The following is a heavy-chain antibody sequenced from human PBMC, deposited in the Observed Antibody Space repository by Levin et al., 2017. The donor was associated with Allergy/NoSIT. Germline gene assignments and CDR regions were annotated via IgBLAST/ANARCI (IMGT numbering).Heavy chain of an antibody. CDR1: GFTFSSYA. Sequence: GGSLRLSCAASGFTFSSYAMSWVRQAPGKGLEWVSAISGSGGSTYYADSVKGRFTISRDNSKNTLYLQMNSLRAEDTAVYYCAKDLYYYDSSGPVGRWGQGTLVTVSS. J-gene: IGHJ4*02. CDR3: AKDLYYYDSSGPVGR. D-gene: IGHD3-22*01. CDR2: ISGSGGST. V-gene: IGHV3-23*01.